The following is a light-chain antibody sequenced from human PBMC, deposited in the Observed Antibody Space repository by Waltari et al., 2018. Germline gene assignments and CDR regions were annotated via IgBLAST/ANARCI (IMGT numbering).Light chain of an antibody. CDR1: QAISNS. CDR2: AAS. V-gene: IGKV1-NL1*01. Sequence: DIQMTQSPSSLSASVGDRVTITCRASQAISNSLAWYQQKPGKAPNLLLYAASTLESGVPSRLSGSGSGTDYTLAISSLQPEDFAIYYCQQYSSRPYTFGQGTKLEI. CDR3: QQYSSRPYT. J-gene: IGKJ2*01.